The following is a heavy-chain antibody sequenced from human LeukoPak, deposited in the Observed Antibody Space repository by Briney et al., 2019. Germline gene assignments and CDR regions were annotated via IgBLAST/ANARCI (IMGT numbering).Heavy chain of an antibody. CDR3: AKGEGGYQLLSGFDY. Sequence: PGGSLRLSCAASGFTFSSYAMSWVRRAPGKGLEWVSAISGSGGSTYYADSVKGRFTISRDNSKNTLYLQMNSLRAEDTAVYYCAKGEGGYQLLSGFDYWGQGTLVTVSS. V-gene: IGHV3-23*01. CDR2: ISGSGGST. D-gene: IGHD2-2*01. J-gene: IGHJ4*02. CDR1: GFTFSSYA.